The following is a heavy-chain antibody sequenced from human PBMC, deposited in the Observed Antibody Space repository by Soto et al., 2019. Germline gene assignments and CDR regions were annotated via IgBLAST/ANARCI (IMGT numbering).Heavy chain of an antibody. Sequence: QVQLQESGPGLVEPSATLSLTCTVSGGSISRYYWSWIRQPPGKGLAWIGYMYNTGSTGYNPPFTRLVTIYVDTSKNQFSLKLHSVTAADTAVYYCARDLWGYCGTDCYPLDVWGQGTTVTVSS. D-gene: IGHD2-21*02. CDR2: MYNTGST. CDR1: GGSISRYY. J-gene: IGHJ6*02. CDR3: ARDLWGYCGTDCYPLDV. V-gene: IGHV4-59*01.